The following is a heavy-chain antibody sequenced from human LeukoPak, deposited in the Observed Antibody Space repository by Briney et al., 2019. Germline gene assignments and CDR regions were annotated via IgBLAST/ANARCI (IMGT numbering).Heavy chain of an antibody. CDR1: GFTFDDYA. CDR3: AKSRGYHGSGREPFDY. J-gene: IGHJ4*02. Sequence: GRSLRLSCAASGFTFDDYAMHWVRQAPGKGLEWVSGITWNSGNIAQADSVKGRFTISRDNAKNSLQLQMDSLRPEDTALYYCAKSRGYHGSGREPFDYWGQGTLVTASS. D-gene: IGHD3-10*01. CDR2: ITWNSGNI. V-gene: IGHV3-9*01.